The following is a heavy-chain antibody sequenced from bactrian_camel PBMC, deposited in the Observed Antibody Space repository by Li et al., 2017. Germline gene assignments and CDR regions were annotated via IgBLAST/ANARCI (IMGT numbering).Heavy chain of an antibody. J-gene: IGHJ4*01. D-gene: IGHD6*01. V-gene: IGHV3-3*01. CDR1: GYSYNNC. Sequence: QLVESGGGSVQAGGSLRLSCTASGYSYNNCMGWFRQAPGKEREGVAGIDASGGITYCADSVKGRFNIFQDNAKNTVYLQMNSLKPEDTAIYYCAASLVRYGGSVLAGSEYKYWGQGTQVTVS. CDR3: AASLVRYGGSVLAGSEYKY. CDR2: IDASGGIT.